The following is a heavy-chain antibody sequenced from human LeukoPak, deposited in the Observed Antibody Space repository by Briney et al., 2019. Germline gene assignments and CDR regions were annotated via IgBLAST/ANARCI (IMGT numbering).Heavy chain of an antibody. D-gene: IGHD3-10*01. CDR2: INHSGST. Sequence: SETLSLTCAVYGGSFSGYYWSWIRQPPGKGLEWIGEINHSGSTNYNPSPKSRVTISVDTSKNQFSLKLSSVTAADTAVYYCATIYGSGSRARFDPWGQGTLVTVSS. J-gene: IGHJ5*02. V-gene: IGHV4-34*01. CDR3: ATIYGSGSRARFDP. CDR1: GGSFSGYY.